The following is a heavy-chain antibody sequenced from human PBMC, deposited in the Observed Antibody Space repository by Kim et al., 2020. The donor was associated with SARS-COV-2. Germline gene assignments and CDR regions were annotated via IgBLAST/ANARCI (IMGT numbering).Heavy chain of an antibody. J-gene: IGHJ6*02. V-gene: IGHV3-66*01. CDR1: GFTVSSNY. Sequence: GGSLRLSCAASGFTVSSNYMSWVRQAPGKGLEWVSVIYSGGSTYYADSVKGRFTISRDNSKNTLYLQMNSLRAEDTAVYYCARGSPLVYYYYGMDVWGQGTTVTDSS. CDR3: ARGSPLVYYYYGMDV. CDR2: IYSGGST.